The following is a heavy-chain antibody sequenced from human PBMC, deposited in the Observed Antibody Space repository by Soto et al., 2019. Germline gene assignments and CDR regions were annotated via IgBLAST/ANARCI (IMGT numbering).Heavy chain of an antibody. CDR1: GFSLSTSGVG. V-gene: IGHV2-5*01. CDR3: AHSDRYSGYGRGPWGHDC. CDR2: IYCNDDK. J-gene: IGHJ4*02. Sequence: HITLKESGPTLVKPTHTLTLTCTFSGFSLSTSGVGVGWIRQPPGKALEWLALIYCNDDKRYSPSRKSRLTITKDTSKTQVVLTMSPMDPVDTATYYCAHSDRYSGYGRGPWGHDCFGQGTLLTASS. D-gene: IGHD5-12*01.